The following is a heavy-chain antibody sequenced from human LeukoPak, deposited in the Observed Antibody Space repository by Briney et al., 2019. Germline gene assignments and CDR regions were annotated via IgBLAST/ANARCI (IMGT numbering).Heavy chain of an antibody. V-gene: IGHV3-23*01. CDR3: AKDPTVPAAMGGDY. CDR2: ISGSGGST. D-gene: IGHD2-2*01. J-gene: IGHJ4*02. CDR1: GSTFSSYA. Sequence: GGSLRLSCAASGSTFSSYAMSWVRQAPGKGLEWVSAISGSGGSTYYADSVKGRFTISRDNTKNTLYLRMNSLRAEDTAVCYCAKDPTVPAAMGGDYWGQGTLVTVSS.